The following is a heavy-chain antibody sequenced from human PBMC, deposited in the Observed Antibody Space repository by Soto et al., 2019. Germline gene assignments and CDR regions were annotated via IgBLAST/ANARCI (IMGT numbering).Heavy chain of an antibody. CDR3: ARRMVTTRLYYFDY. CDR2: IYYSGST. D-gene: IGHD4-17*01. CDR1: GGSISSYY. Sequence: PSETLSLTCTVSGGSISSYYWSWIRQPPGKGLEWIGYIYYSGSTNYNPSLKSRVTISVDTSKSQFSLKLSSVTAADTAVYYCARRMVTTRLYYFDYWGQGTLVTVSS. J-gene: IGHJ4*02. V-gene: IGHV4-59*01.